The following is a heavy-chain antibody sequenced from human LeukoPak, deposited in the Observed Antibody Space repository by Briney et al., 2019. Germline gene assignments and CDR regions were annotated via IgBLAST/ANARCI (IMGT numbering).Heavy chain of an antibody. D-gene: IGHD6-19*01. CDR2: FDPEDGET. CDR1: GYTLTELS. Sequence: GASVKVSCKVSGYTLTELSMHWVRQAPGKGLEWMGGFDPEDGETIYAQKFQGRVTMTEDTSTDTPYMELSSLRSEDTAVYYCATPITGYSSGWYYFDYWGQGTLVTVSS. CDR3: ATPITGYSSGWYYFDY. V-gene: IGHV1-24*01. J-gene: IGHJ4*02.